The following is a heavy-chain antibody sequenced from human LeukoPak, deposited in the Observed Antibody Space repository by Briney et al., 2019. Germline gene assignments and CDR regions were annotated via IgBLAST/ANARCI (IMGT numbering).Heavy chain of an antibody. V-gene: IGHV3-23*01. CDR3: VKAIGTGYSSSWPKGGGAFDI. J-gene: IGHJ3*02. D-gene: IGHD6-13*01. CDR1: GFTFSSYA. CDR2: ISGSGGST. Sequence: GGSLRLSCAGSGFTFSSYAMSWVRQAPGKGLEWVSAISGSGGSTYHADSVKGRFTISRDNSKNTLYLQMNSLRAEDTAVYYCVKAIGTGYSSSWPKGGGAFDIWGQGTMVTVSS.